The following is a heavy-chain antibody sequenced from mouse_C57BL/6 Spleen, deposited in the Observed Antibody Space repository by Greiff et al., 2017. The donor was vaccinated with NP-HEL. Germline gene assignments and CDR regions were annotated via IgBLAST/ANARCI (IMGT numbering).Heavy chain of an antibody. CDR1: GFTFSSYA. V-gene: IGHV5-9-1*02. D-gene: IGHD1-1*01. J-gene: IGHJ2*01. CDR3: TALRDYYFDY. CDR2: ISSGGDYI. Sequence: DVMLVESGEGLVKPGGSLKLSCAASGFTFSSYAMSWVRQTPEKRLEWVAYISSGGDYIYYADTVKGRFTISRDNARNTLYLQMSSLKSEDTAMYYCTALRDYYFDYWGQGTTLTVSS.